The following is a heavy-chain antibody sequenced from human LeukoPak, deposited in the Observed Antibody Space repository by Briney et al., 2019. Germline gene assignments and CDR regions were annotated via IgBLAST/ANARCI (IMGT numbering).Heavy chain of an antibody. V-gene: IGHV1-8*03. CDR3: ASSGYGDYTSGPYYFDY. D-gene: IGHD4-17*01. J-gene: IGHJ4*02. CDR1: GYTFTSYD. CDR2: MNPNSGNT. Sequence: ASVEVSCKASGYTFTSYDINWVRQATGQGLEWMGWMNPNSGNTGYAQKFQGRVTITRNTSISTAYMELSSLRSEDTAVYYCASSGYGDYTSGPYYFDYWGQGTLVTVSS.